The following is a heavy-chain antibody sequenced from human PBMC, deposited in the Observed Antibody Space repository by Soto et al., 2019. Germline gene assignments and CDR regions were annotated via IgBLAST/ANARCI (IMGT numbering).Heavy chain of an antibody. V-gene: IGHV3-74*01. Sequence: EVRLVESGGGLVQPGGSLRLSCAASGFTFSTYWMHWVRQAPGTGLEWVSRIKGDGSSASYADSAEGRFTISRDNAKNTVYLQMNSLGAEDTAVYWCARGIRNYYGLDVWGQGTTVTVSS. J-gene: IGHJ6*02. CDR2: IKGDGSSA. CDR1: GFTFSTYW. CDR3: ARGIRNYYGLDV.